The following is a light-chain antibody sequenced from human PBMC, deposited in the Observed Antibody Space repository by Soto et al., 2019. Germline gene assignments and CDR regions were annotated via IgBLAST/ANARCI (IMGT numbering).Light chain of an antibody. CDR3: QQSYSTPPIT. Sequence: DIQVTQSPSSLSASVGDRVTITCRSSQSINNYLNWYQQKPGKAPKLLIYAASSLQSGVPSRFSGSGSGTDFTLTITSLQPEDFAPYYCQQSYSTPPITFGQGTRLEIK. V-gene: IGKV1-39*01. CDR1: QSINNY. CDR2: AAS. J-gene: IGKJ5*01.